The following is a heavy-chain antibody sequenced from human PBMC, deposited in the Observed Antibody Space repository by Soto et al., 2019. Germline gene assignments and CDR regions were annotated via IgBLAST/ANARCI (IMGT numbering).Heavy chain of an antibody. CDR1: GVSISSSTYY. J-gene: IGHJ4*02. D-gene: IGHD1-1*01. CDR3: ASLSYEQLW. Sequence: SSETLSLTCTVSGVSISSSTYYWGWIRQSPGKGLEWIGSIFYSGSTYFNPSFKSRVTISVDTSKNQFSLKLSSVTVADTAVYYCASLSYEQLWWGQGTQVTVSS. CDR2: IFYSGST. V-gene: IGHV4-39*01.